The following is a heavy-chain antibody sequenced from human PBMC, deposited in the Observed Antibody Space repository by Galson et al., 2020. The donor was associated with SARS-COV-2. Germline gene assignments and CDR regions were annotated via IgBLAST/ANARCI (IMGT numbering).Heavy chain of an antibody. D-gene: IGHD4-4*01. V-gene: IGHV1-24*01. Sequence: GESLKISCKVSGHTLTEISMYWVRQAPGKGLEWMGGFDPEDGETIYAPNFQGRVTMTEDTSTDTTYMELRSLRSEDTAVYYCAADPDYTNSEGLEYWGQGTLVIVSS. J-gene: IGHJ4*02. CDR3: AADPDYTNSEGLEY. CDR1: GHTLTEIS. CDR2: FDPEDGET.